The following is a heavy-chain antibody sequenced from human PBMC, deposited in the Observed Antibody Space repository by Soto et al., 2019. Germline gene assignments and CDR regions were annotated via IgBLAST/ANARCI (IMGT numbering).Heavy chain of an antibody. V-gene: IGHV1-2*02. D-gene: IGHD5-12*01. CDR3: ARESGGATATLDYYYFYMDV. CDR1: GDSFNDYY. J-gene: IGHJ6*03. CDR2: INPNGGAT. Sequence: VQLAQSGAEVKKPGASVKVSCKTSGDSFNDYYIHWVRQAPGQGLEWMGWINPNGGATKYAQKFQGRVTVTSDTSIMTVYMELSSLRSDDTAVYYCARESGGATATLDYYYFYMDVWGKGTTVTVSS.